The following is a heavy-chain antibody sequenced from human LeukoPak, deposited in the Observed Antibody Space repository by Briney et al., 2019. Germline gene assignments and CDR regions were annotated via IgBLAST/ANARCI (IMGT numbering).Heavy chain of an antibody. CDR2: ISYDGSNK. Sequence: GRSLRLSCAASGFTFSSYAMHWVRQAPGKGLEWVAVISYDGSNKYYADSVKGRFTISRDNSKNTLYLQMNSLRAEDTAVYYCAEGYCSGGSCYTYFDYWGQGTLVTVSS. CDR1: GFTFSSYA. CDR3: AEGYCSGGSCYTYFDY. D-gene: IGHD2-15*01. V-gene: IGHV3-30-3*02. J-gene: IGHJ4*02.